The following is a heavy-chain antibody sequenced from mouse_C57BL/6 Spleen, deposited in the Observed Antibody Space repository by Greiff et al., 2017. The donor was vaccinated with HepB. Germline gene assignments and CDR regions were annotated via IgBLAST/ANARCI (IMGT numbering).Heavy chain of an antibody. D-gene: IGHD1-1*01. V-gene: IGHV1-82*01. J-gene: IGHJ2*01. Sequence: VQLQQSGPELVKPGASVKISCKASGYAFSSSWMNWVKQRPGKGLEWIGRIYPGDGDTNYNGKFKGKATLTADKSSSTACMQLSSLTSEDSAVYFCARSTTVVATPFGDWGQGTALTVSS. CDR3: ARSTTVVATPFGD. CDR2: IYPGDGDT. CDR1: GYAFSSSW.